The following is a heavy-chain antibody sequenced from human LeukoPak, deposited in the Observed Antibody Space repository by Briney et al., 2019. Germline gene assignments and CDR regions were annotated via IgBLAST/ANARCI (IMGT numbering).Heavy chain of an antibody. CDR3: ARHVGDVYTALDL. V-gene: IGHV4-39*01. J-gene: IGHJ5*02. Sequence: SETLSPTCTVSGDSISSRTYAWGWIRQPPGEGLEWIGSIYYSETTQYNPSLKTRVTISVDTSKNQFSLKLSSVTAADTAVYYCARHVGDVYTALDLWGQGTLVTVSS. D-gene: IGHD5-24*01. CDR2: IYYSETT. CDR1: GDSISSRTYA.